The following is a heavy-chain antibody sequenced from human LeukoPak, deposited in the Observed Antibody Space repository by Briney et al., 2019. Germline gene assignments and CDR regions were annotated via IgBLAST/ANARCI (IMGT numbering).Heavy chain of an antibody. V-gene: IGHV1-18*01. CDR3: ARDYCTRGGDCYKEDLFNP. D-gene: IGHD2-21*02. CDR2: IGPYDGDT. J-gene: IGHJ5*02. Sequence: GASVKVSCKASGYTFAIYGISWVRQAPGQGLEWMAWIGPYDGDTNYAQNFEGRVTMTTETSTSTAYMELRSLRSDDTAIYYCARDYCTRGGDCYKEDLFNPWGQGTLVTVSS. CDR1: GYTFAIYG.